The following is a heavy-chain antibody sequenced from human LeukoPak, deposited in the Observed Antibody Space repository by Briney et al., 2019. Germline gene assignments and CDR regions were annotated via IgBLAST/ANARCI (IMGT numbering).Heavy chain of an antibody. D-gene: IGHD5-12*01. CDR3: ARDVSGYDYYAFDI. Sequence: SETLSLTCAVYGGSFSGYYWSWIRQPPGKGLEWIGYIYYSGSTNYNPSLKSRVTISVDTSKNQFSLKLSSVTAADTAVYYCARDVSGYDYYAFDIWGQGTMVTVSS. CDR2: IYYSGST. V-gene: IGHV4-59*01. J-gene: IGHJ3*02. CDR1: GGSFSGYY.